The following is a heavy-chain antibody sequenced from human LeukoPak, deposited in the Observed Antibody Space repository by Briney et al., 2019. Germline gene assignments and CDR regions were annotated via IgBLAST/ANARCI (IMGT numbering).Heavy chain of an antibody. CDR1: GGTFSSYA. V-gene: IGHV1-69*04. J-gene: IGHJ6*02. D-gene: IGHD6-25*01. Sequence: ASVKVSCKASGGTFSSYAISWVRQAPGQGLEWMGRIIPIFGIANYAQKFQGRVTITADKSTSTAYMELSSLRSEDTAVYYCAGARAAPPSYYGMDVWGQGTTVTVSS. CDR3: AGARAAPPSYYGMDV. CDR2: IIPIFGIA.